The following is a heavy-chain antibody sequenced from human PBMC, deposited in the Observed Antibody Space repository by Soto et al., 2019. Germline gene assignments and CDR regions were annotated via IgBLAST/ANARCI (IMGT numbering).Heavy chain of an antibody. CDR1: GYTFDRYY. D-gene: IGHD3-3*01. CDR2: INPSGSIT. Sequence: ASVKVSCKASGYTFDRYYMHWVRQAPGQGLEWMGVINPSGSITSYAQKFQGRVTMTRDTSTRTLSMELTSLRSEDTAVYYCTRGSFLEWSRMDVWGQGTTVTVSS. V-gene: IGHV1-46*02. J-gene: IGHJ6*02. CDR3: TRGSFLEWSRMDV.